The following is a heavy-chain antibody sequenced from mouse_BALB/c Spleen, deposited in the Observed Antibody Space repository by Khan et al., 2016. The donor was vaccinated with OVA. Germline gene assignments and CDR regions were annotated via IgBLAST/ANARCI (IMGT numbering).Heavy chain of an antibody. J-gene: IGHJ3*01. V-gene: IGHV1-4*01. CDR3: VRDGAYHRNDGWFAY. CDR2: INPSNGYT. D-gene: IGHD2-14*01. CDR1: GYTFTSYT. Sequence: VQLVESGAELARPGASVKMSCKASGYTFTSYTIHWIKKRPGQGLEWIGYINPSNGYTNYNQKFKDKATLTTDKSSTTAYLQLSSLTSDDSAVYNCVRDGAYHRNDGWFAYWGQGTLVTVPA.